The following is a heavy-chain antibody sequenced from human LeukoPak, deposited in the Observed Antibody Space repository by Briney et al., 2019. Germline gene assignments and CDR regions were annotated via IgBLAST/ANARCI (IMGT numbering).Heavy chain of an antibody. CDR3: ARVLYCSGGSCSHYFDY. D-gene: IGHD2-15*01. Sequence: GRSLRLSCAASGFTFSSYEMNWVRQAPGKGLEWVSYISSSGSTIYYADSVKGRFTISRDNAKNSLYLQMNSLRAEDTAVYYCARVLYCSGGSCSHYFDYWGQGTLVTVSS. J-gene: IGHJ4*02. CDR1: GFTFSSYE. V-gene: IGHV3-48*03. CDR2: ISSSGSTI.